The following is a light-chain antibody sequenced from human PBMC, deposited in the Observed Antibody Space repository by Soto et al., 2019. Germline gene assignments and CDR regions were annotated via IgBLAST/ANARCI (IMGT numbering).Light chain of an antibody. Sequence: EIVMTQSPATLSVSPGERATLSCRASQSVGANLAWYQQKPGQAPRLLIYGASTRAAGISPRFSGGGSGTEFTLTISSLQSEDFGVYYCQQYTYWPRTVGQGTKGGIK. CDR1: QSVGAN. J-gene: IGKJ1*01. CDR3: QQYTYWPRT. V-gene: IGKV3-15*01. CDR2: GAS.